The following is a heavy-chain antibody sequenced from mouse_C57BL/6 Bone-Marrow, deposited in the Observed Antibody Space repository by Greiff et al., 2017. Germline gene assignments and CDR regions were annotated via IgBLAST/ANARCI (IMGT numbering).Heavy chain of an antibody. V-gene: IGHV1-82*01. CDR3: ARWGDGSGLRGFDN. CDR1: GYAFSSSW. Sequence: VQLQQSGPELVQPGASVKISCKASGYAFSSSWMNWVKQRPGKGLEWIGRIYPGDGDTNYNGKFKGKATLTADKSSSTAYMQLSSLTSEDSAVYFCARWGDGSGLRGFDNWGQGATRTVST. D-gene: IGHD1-1*01. J-gene: IGHJ2*01. CDR2: IYPGDGDT.